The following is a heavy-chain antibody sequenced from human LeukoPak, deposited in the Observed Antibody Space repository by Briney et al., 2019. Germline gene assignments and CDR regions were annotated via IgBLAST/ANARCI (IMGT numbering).Heavy chain of an antibody. CDR1: GFTFSSYW. Sequence: PGGSLRLSCAASGFTFSSYWMSWVRQAPGKGLEWVANIKQDGSEKYYVDSVKGRFTISRDNAKNSLYLQMNSLRAEDTAVYYCARESPSYCGGDCYLSWGQGTLVTVSS. V-gene: IGHV3-7*01. D-gene: IGHD2-21*01. CDR3: ARESPSYCGGDCYLS. J-gene: IGHJ4*02. CDR2: IKQDGSEK.